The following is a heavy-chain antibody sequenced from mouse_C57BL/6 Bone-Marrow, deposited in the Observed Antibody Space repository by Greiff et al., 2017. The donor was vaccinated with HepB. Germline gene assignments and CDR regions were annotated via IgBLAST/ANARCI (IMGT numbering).Heavy chain of an antibody. V-gene: IGHV1-26*01. CDR3: ARGGYYVDY. CDR2: INPNNGGT. J-gene: IGHJ2*01. CDR1: GYTFTDYY. Sequence: VQLQQSGPELVKPGASVKISCKASGYTFTDYYMNWVKQSHGKSLEWIGDINPNNGGTSYNQKFKGKATLTVDKSSSTAYMELRSLTSEDSAVYYSARGGYYVDYWGQGTTLTVSS.